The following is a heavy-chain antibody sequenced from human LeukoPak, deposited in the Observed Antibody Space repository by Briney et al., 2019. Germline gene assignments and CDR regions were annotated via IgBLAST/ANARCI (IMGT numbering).Heavy chain of an antibody. J-gene: IGHJ6*03. Sequence: SETLSLTCTVSGVSISSSNSYWGWNRQPPGKGLEWIGSIYYSGNTYYNASLKSQVSISIDTSKNQFSLKLSSVTAADTAVYYCARGPYGSGSYYNRYYYMDVWGKGTTVTISS. CDR1: GVSISSSNSY. CDR2: IYYSGNT. CDR3: ARGPYGSGSYYNRYYYMDV. D-gene: IGHD3-10*01. V-gene: IGHV4-39*01.